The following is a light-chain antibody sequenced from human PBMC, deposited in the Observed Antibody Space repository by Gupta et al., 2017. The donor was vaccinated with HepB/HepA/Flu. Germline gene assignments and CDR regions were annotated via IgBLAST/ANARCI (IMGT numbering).Light chain of an antibody. CDR2: DVS. J-gene: IGLJ1*01. CDR1: SSDVGTYNY. V-gene: IGLV2-14*03. Sequence: QSALTQPASVSGSPGQSITISCTGTSSDVGTYNYVSWYQQHPGKAPKLIIYDVSNRPSGISYRFSGSKSGNTASLTISGLQAEDKADYYCNSYTTSSTRVFGTGTKVTVL. CDR3: NSYTTSSTRV.